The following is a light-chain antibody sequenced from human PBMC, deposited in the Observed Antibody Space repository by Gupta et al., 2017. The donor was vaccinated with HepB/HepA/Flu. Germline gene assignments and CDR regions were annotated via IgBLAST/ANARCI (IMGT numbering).Light chain of an antibody. J-gene: IGLJ2*01. CDR3: QAWDSSTAGVV. Sequence: SYELTQRPSVSVSPGQTARITCSGDKLGDKYACWYQQKPGQSPVLVIYQDSKRPSGIPERFSGSNSGNTATLTISGTQAMDEADYYCQAWDSSTAGVVFGGGTKLTVL. CDR2: QDS. V-gene: IGLV3-1*01. CDR1: KLGDKY.